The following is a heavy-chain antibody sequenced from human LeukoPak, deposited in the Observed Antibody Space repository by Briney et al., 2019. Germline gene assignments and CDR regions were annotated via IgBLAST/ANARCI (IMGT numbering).Heavy chain of an antibody. CDR1: GFTFSSYS. D-gene: IGHD3-9*01. CDR2: ISSTSSYI. Sequence: GGSLRLSCAASGFTFSSYSMTWVRQAPGKGLEWVSSISSTSSYIYYADSVKGRFTISRDNAKKSLYLQMNSLRAEDTAVYYCARFPSKGDILTGYYEDYWGQGTLVTVSS. J-gene: IGHJ4*02. V-gene: IGHV3-21*01. CDR3: ARFPSKGDILTGYYEDY.